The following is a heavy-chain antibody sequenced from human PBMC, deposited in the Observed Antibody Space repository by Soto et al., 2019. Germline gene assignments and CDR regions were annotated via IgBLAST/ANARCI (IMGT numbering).Heavy chain of an antibody. CDR2: ISGSGGST. CDR1: GFTFSSYA. D-gene: IGHD2-21*02. J-gene: IGHJ4*02. CDR3: ARDSVVVTEDY. V-gene: IGHV3-23*01. Sequence: GGSLRLSCAASGFTFSSYAMSWVRQAPGKGLEWVSAISGSGGSTYYADSVKDRFTISRDNSKKMLYLQMNSLRAEDTAVYYCARDSVVVTEDYWGPGTLVTVSS.